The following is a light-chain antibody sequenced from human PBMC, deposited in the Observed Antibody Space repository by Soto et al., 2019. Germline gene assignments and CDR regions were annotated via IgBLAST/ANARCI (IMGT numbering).Light chain of an antibody. CDR3: QQANCFTLT. J-gene: IGKJ4*01. V-gene: IGKV1-5*03. CDR2: QAS. CDR1: QSISSG. Sequence: DIQRSQSPSTLCASVGDRVTITCGASQSISSGLAWYQQNHGKAPKLLLYQASRLESGVPSRFRGSRSGTDVTITISSLQHEALATYYCQQANCFTLTFGGGTKVDIK.